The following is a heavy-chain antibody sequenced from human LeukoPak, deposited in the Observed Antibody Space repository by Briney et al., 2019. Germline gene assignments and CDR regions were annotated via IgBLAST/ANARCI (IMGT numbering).Heavy chain of an antibody. CDR1: GVSITNYH. CDR2: IYNSGTT. Sequence: SETLSLTCSVSGVSITNYHWSWFRQPPGQGLEWTGSIYNSGTTNYSPSLKSRITISVDTSKSPFSLKLTSVTAADTAVYYCARLRAYCSSGWGFFDYWGQGTLVTVSS. CDR3: ARLRAYCSSGWGFFDY. V-gene: IGHV4-59*08. J-gene: IGHJ4*02. D-gene: IGHD2-2*01.